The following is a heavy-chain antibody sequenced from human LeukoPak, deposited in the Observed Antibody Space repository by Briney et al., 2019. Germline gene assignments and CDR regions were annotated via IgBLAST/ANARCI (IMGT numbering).Heavy chain of an antibody. V-gene: IGHV3-9*01. CDR1: GFTFDDYA. CDR3: AKGGSLWYFDL. Sequence: GGSLRLSCAASGFTFDDYAMHWVRQAPGKGLEWVSGISWNSGSIGYADSVKGRFTISRDNAKNSLYLQMNSLRAEDTALYYCAKGGSLWYFDLWGRGTLVTVPS. CDR2: ISWNSGSI. J-gene: IGHJ2*01. D-gene: IGHD3-10*01.